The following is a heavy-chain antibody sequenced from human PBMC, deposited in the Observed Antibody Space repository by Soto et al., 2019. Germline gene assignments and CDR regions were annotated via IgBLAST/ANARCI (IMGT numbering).Heavy chain of an antibody. CDR2: INSDGSST. CDR1: GFTFSSYW. D-gene: IGHD6-13*01. Sequence: GGSLRLSCAASGFTFSSYWMHWVRQAPGKGLVWVSRINSDGSSTSYADSVKGRFTISRDNAKNTLYLQMNSLRAEDTAVYYCARVRSGSSTQPQTFYYYYGMDVWGQGTRVTVSS. CDR3: ARVRSGSSTQPQTFYYYYGMDV. V-gene: IGHV3-74*01. J-gene: IGHJ6*02.